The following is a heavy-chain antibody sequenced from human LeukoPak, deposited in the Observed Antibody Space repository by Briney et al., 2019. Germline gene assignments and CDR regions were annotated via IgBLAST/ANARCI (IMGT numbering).Heavy chain of an antibody. J-gene: IGHJ4*02. CDR2: INYSGST. V-gene: IGHV4-39*01. D-gene: IGHD6-19*01. CDR3: ARQNSVIAVAGYFDY. CDR1: GGSISSSSYY. Sequence: PSETLSLTCTVSGGSISSSSYYWGWIRQPPGKGLEWIGSINYSGSTYYNPSLKSRVTISVDTSKTQFSLKLSSVTAADTAVYYCARQNSVIAVAGYFDYWGQGTLVTVSS.